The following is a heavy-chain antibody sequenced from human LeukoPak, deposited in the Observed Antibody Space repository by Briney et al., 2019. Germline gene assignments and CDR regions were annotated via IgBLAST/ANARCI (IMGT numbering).Heavy chain of an antibody. J-gene: IGHJ4*02. CDR3: ASVGPPLTMFGAPFVDYYFDY. CDR1: GFTVSSNY. V-gene: IGHV3-66*02. D-gene: IGHD3-10*02. CDR2: IYSGGST. Sequence: GGSLRLSCAASGFTVSSNYMSWVRQAPGKGLEWVSVIYSGGSTYYADSVKGRFTISRDNSKNTLYLQMNSLRAEDTAVYYCASVGPPLTMFGAPFVDYYFDYWGQGTLVNVSS.